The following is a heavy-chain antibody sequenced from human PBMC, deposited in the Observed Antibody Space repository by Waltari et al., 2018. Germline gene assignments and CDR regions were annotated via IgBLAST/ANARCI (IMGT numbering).Heavy chain of an antibody. V-gene: IGHV3-49*03. CDR3: ARANINRWGYFDY. J-gene: IGHJ4*02. D-gene: IGHD1-26*01. Sequence: EVQLVESGGGLAQPGRSLRLSCTTSGFTFADAAMNWFRQPPGSGLGWLGFIASNTYGGTTEYAASVRDRFTISRDDTEKIAYLQMNSLKTEDTAVYYCARANINRWGYFDYWGQGTLVTVSS. CDR2: IASNTYGGTT. CDR1: GFTFADAA.